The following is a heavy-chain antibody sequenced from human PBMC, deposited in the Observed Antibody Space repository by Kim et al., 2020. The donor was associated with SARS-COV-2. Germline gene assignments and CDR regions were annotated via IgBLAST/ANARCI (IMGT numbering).Heavy chain of an antibody. J-gene: IGHJ5*02. CDR1: GFTVRHAW. D-gene: IGHD1-1*01. V-gene: IGHV3-15*01. Sequence: GGSLRLSCVASGFTVRHAWMSWVRQAPGKGLEWVGRVKSYSDGGTTDYNPPVTGRFTISRDDSKNTLYLQMNSLISEDTGTYYCTTEEQWRAWGQGTLVT. CDR2: VKSYSDGGTT. CDR3: TTEEQWRA.